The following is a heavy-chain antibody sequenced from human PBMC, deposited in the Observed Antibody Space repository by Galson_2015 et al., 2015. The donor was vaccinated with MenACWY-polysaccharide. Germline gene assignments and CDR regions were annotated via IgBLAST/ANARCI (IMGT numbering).Heavy chain of an antibody. V-gene: IGHV4-4*07. Sequence: SETLSLTCTVSGGSISSYYWSWIRQPAGKGLEWIGRIYTSGSTNYNPSLKSRVTMSVDTSKNQFSLRLSSVTAADTAVYYCARDGQWYCSSTSCSPGYFDYWGQGTLVTVSS. CDR3: ARDGQWYCSSTSCSPGYFDY. CDR2: IYTSGST. D-gene: IGHD2-2*01. J-gene: IGHJ4*02. CDR1: GGSISSYY.